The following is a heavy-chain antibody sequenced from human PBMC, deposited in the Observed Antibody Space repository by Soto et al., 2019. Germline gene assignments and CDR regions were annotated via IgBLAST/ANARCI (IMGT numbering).Heavy chain of an antibody. Sequence: GESLKISCKGSGYSFTSYWTGWVRQMPGEGLEWMRIIYPGDSDTRYSPSLQGQVTISADKSINSVYLQWSSLKASDTATYYCARLGFNYDFLSGYYNVHHYYGIDVWGQGTTVTVSS. CDR1: GYSFTSYW. J-gene: IGHJ6*02. CDR3: ARLGFNYDFLSGYYNVHHYYGIDV. D-gene: IGHD3-3*01. CDR2: IYPGDSDT. V-gene: IGHV5-51*01.